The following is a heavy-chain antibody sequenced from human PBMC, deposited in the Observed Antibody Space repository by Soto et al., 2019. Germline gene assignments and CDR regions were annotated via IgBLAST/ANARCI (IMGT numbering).Heavy chain of an antibody. CDR1: GFNFISYE. V-gene: IGHV3-48*03. Sequence: GESLRHSYAGSGFNFISYEGNWVRQAPGKGLEWVSYISSSGSTIYYADSVRGRFTISRDNSKNTLYLQMNSLRAEDTAVYYCARDPLLYYYGMDVWGQGTTVTVSS. CDR2: ISSSGSTI. D-gene: IGHD3-10*01. J-gene: IGHJ6*02. CDR3: ARDPLLYYYGMDV.